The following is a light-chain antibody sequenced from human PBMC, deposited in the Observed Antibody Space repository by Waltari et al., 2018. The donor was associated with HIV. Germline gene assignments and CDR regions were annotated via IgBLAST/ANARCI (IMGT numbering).Light chain of an antibody. CDR3: AAWDDSLNGPHVV. J-gene: IGLJ2*01. Sequence: QSVLTQPPSASETPGQRVAISCSGSSSDIGSNAVNWYQQLPGTAPKLLIYSNNPRPSGFPDRFSGSKSGTSASLAISGLQSEDEADYYCAAWDDSLNGPHVVFGGGTKLTVL. CDR1: SSDIGSNA. V-gene: IGLV1-44*01. CDR2: SNN.